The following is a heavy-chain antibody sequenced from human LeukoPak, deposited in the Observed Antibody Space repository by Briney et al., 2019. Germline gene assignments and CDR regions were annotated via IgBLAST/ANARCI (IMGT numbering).Heavy chain of an antibody. CDR3: ARGHGSYAPPAAFDI. Sequence: PSETLSLTCTVSGGSLSSSNWWSWVRQPPGKGLEWIGEIYHSGSTNYNPSLKSRVTISVDKSKNQFSLKLSSVTAADTAVYYCARGHGSYAPPAAFDIWGQGTMVTVSS. D-gene: IGHD1-26*01. CDR1: GGSLSSSNW. J-gene: IGHJ3*02. V-gene: IGHV4-4*02. CDR2: IYHSGST.